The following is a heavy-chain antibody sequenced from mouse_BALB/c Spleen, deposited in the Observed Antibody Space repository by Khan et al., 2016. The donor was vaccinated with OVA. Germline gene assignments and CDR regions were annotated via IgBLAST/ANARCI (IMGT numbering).Heavy chain of an antibody. J-gene: IGHJ2*01. Sequence: EVKLEESGPGLVKPSQSLSLTCTVTGYSITSDYAWNWIRQSPGNKLEWMGYISYSGRTSYTPSLKSRISITRDTAKNHFFLQLNSVNTEATAKYYCARSVTITTVVATDFDYWGQGTTLTVSS. CDR3: ARSVTITTVVATDFDY. CDR2: ISYSGRT. V-gene: IGHV3-2*02. D-gene: IGHD1-1*01. CDR1: GYSITSDYA.